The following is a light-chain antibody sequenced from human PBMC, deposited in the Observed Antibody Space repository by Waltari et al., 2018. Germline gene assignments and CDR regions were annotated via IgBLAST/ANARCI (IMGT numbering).Light chain of an antibody. J-gene: IGKJ1*01. Sequence: DIQMTQSPSSLSGSVGDRVTITCRASQSISTYLNWYQQKPRKAPKLLISSASSLQSGVPSRFSGSGSGTDFTLTISSLQPEDFATYYCQQSYSSPQTFGQGTKVEIK. CDR2: SAS. CDR3: QQSYSSPQT. V-gene: IGKV1-39*01. CDR1: QSISTY.